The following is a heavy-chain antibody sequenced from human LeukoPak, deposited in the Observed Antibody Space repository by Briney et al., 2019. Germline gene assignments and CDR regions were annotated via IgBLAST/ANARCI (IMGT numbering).Heavy chain of an antibody. V-gene: IGHV5-51*01. CDR2: IYPGDSDT. CDR3: ARGDYGDYFDY. D-gene: IGHD4-17*01. Sequence: GESLKISCKGSGYSFTSYWIGWVRQMPGKGLEWMGIIYPGDSDTRYSPSFQGQVTISADKSITTAYLQWTSLKASNTAMYYRARGDYGDYFDYWGQGTLVTVSS. CDR1: GYSFTSYW. J-gene: IGHJ4*02.